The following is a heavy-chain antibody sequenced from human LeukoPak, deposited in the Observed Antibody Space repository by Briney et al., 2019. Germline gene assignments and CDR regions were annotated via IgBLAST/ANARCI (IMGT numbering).Heavy chain of an antibody. CDR1: GYTFTGYY. J-gene: IGHJ4*02. V-gene: IGHV1-2*02. Sequence: ASVKVSCKASGYTFTGYYMHWVRQAPGQGLEWMGWINPNSGGTNYAQKFQGRVTVTRDTSISTAYMELSRLRSDDTAVYYCARGSPRMITFGGVIVTLSFDYWGQGTLVTVSS. D-gene: IGHD3-16*02. CDR3: ARGSPRMITFGGVIVTLSFDY. CDR2: INPNSGGT.